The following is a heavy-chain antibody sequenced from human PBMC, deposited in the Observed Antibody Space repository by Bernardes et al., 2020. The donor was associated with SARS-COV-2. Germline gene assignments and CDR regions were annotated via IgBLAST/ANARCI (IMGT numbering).Heavy chain of an antibody. CDR2: IVVGSGNT. V-gene: IGHV1-58*01. Sequence: SVKVSCKASGFTFTSSAVQWVRQARGQRLEWIGWIVVGSGNTNYAQKFQERVTITRDMSTSTAYMELSSLRSEDTAVYYCAAASDYGDFLYFDYWGQGTLVTVSS. CDR1: GFTFTSSA. CDR3: AAASDYGDFLYFDY. D-gene: IGHD4-17*01. J-gene: IGHJ4*02.